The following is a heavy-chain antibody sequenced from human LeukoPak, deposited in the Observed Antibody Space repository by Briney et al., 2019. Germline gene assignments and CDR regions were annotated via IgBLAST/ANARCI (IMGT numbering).Heavy chain of an antibody. CDR1: GFTFSNYW. Sequence: GGSQRLSCGASGFTFSNYWIPWVPRAQGRGLEWVANIKQDGSAKYYVPSVKSRFTISRENAKNSLYLQMSRMRAEDTAVNYCARDGGYYVFDYWGQGTLVTVSS. V-gene: IGHV3-7*01. CDR3: ARDGGYYVFDY. CDR2: IKQDGSAK. J-gene: IGHJ4*02. D-gene: IGHD3-22*01.